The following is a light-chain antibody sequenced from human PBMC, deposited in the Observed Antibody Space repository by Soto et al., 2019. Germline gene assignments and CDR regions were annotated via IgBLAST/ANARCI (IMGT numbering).Light chain of an antibody. J-gene: IGKJ3*01. CDR1: QSVLYNSNNKNY. CDR3: QQYYSLPLS. Sequence: DIVMTQSPDSLAVSLGERATINCKSSQSVLYNSNNKNYLAWYQQKPGQPPKLLIYWASTRESGVPDRFSGSGSGTDFTLTTSNLQAEDVAVYYCQQYYSLPLSFGPGTKVDIK. V-gene: IGKV4-1*01. CDR2: WAS.